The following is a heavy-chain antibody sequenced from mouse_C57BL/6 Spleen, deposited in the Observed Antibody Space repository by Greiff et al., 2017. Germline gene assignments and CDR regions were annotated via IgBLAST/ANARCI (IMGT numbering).Heavy chain of an antibody. Sequence: VQLQQSGTVLVRPGASVKMSCKTSGYTFTSYWMHWVKQRPGQGLEWIGAIYPGNSDTRYNQKFKGKAKLTAATSASTAYMELSSLTTEDSAVYYCARAGGYGAMDYWGQGTSVTVSS. CDR3: ARAGGYGAMDY. CDR1: GYTFTSYW. CDR2: IYPGNSDT. V-gene: IGHV1-5*01. D-gene: IGHD1-1*02. J-gene: IGHJ4*01.